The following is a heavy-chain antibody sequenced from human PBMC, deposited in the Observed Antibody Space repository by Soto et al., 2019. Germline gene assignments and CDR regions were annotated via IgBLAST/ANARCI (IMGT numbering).Heavy chain of an antibody. CDR2: ISSSSSYT. Sequence: GSLRLSCAASGFTFSDYYMSWIRQAPGKGLGWVSYISSSSSYTNYADSVKGRFTISRDNAKNSLYLQMNSLRAEDTAVYYCARAGGLRSLYGMDVWGQGTTVTVSS. V-gene: IGHV3-11*06. CDR1: GFTFSDYY. CDR3: ARAGGLRSLYGMDV. D-gene: IGHD3-3*01. J-gene: IGHJ6*02.